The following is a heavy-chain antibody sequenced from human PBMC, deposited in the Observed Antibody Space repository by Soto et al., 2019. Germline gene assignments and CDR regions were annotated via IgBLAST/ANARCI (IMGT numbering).Heavy chain of an antibody. Sequence: PGGSLRLACATSGFTFSSYAISWVRKAPGRGLEWDSAISGRGGSTYYEDYEKGRFTISRDNSKNTLYQKMNSLSAEDTAVYYRANEAGYSSNLGQGT. CDR3: ANEAGYSSN. V-gene: IGHV3-23*01. J-gene: IGHJ4*02. CDR2: ISGRGGST. D-gene: IGHD6-13*01. CDR1: GFTFSSYA.